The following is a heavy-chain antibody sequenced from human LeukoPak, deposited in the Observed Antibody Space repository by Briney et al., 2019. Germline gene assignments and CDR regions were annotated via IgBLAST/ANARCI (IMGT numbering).Heavy chain of an antibody. CDR2: ISGSGALS. J-gene: IGHJ3*02. V-gene: IGHV3-23*01. D-gene: IGHD2-2*01. CDR3: AKEGGYCSSTSCGAFDI. Sequence: PGRSLRLSCAASGFTFSSYGMHWVRQAPGKGLEWVSDISGSGALSYYADSVKGRFTISRDNSKNTLYLQMNSLRAEDTAVYYCAKEGGYCSSTSCGAFDIWGQGTMVTVSS. CDR1: GFTFSSYG.